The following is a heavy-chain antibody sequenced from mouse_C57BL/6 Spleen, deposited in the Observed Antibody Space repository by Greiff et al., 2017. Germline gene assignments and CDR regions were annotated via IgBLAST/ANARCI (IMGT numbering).Heavy chain of an antibody. V-gene: IGHV5-17*01. CDR2: ISSGSSTI. CDR1: GFTFSDYG. J-gene: IGHJ3*01. D-gene: IGHD1-1*01. CDR3: ARMGYYGSSSWFAY. Sequence: EVKLVESGGGLVKPGGSLKLSCAASGFTFSDYGMHWVRQAPEKGLEWVAYISSGSSTIYYADTVKGRFTIARDNAKNTLFLLMTSLRSEDAAMYYCARMGYYGSSSWFAYWGQGTLVTVSA.